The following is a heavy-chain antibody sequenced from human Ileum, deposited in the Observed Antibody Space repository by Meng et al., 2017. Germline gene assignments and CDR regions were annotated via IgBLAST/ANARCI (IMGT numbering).Heavy chain of an antibody. CDR2: IQSKTAGGTA. D-gene: IGHD3-10*01. V-gene: IGHV3-15*01. CDR1: GFTFINGW. CDR3: ATLSTGKFDY. J-gene: IGHJ4*02. Sequence: VQLVGFGGGLVKPGGALRLLCAASGFTFINGWMTWVRQAPGKGLEWVGRIQSKTAGGTAEYAAPVKGRFTISRDDSKTTLYLQMNSLKTDDTAVYYCATLSTGKFDYWGQGTLVTVSS.